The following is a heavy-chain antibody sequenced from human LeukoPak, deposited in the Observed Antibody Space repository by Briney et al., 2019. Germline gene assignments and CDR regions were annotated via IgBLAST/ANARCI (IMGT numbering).Heavy chain of an antibody. D-gene: IGHD2-2*01. Sequence: DGSNKYYADSVKGRFTISRDNSKNTLYLQINSLRAEDTAVYYCAKDQRSCSSTSCYGIFDYWGQGTLVTVSS. CDR3: AKDQRSCSSTSCYGIFDY. J-gene: IGHJ4*02. CDR2: DGSNK. V-gene: IGHV3-30*07.